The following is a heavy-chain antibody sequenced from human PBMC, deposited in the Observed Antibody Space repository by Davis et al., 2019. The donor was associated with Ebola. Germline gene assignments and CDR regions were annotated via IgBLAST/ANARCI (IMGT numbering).Heavy chain of an antibody. CDR3: ARGGIPSGGLYQFYGLDV. V-gene: IGHV3-33*01. J-gene: IGHJ6*02. Sequence: GESLKISCAASGFTFSSYVMHWVRQAPGKGLEWVAHTWYDGNNKYYADSVKGRFTISRDNSKNTLFLQIHSLRAEDTAVYYCARGGIPSGGLYQFYGLDVWGQGTTVTVSS. CDR1: GFTFSSYV. CDR2: TWYDGNNK. D-gene: IGHD6-13*01.